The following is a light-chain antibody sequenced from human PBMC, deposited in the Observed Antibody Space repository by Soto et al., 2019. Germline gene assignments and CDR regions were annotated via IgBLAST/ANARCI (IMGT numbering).Light chain of an antibody. J-gene: IGKJ2*01. CDR3: QQRRNWPPKYT. CDR1: QSISTY. CDR2: DAS. V-gene: IGKV3-11*01. Sequence: EIVLTQSPATLSLSPGERATLSCRASQSISTYLAWYQHKPGQAPRLLIYDASNRATGIPARFSGSGSETEFTLTISSLAPEDSAVYYFQQRRNWPPKYTFGQGTNREIK.